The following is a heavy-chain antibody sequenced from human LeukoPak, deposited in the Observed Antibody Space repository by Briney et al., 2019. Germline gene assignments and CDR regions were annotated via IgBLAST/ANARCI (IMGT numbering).Heavy chain of an antibody. CDR3: ARDRGVAYCSCGSCLTPPYDS. V-gene: IGHV4-38-2*02. CDR2: IYHSGNT. Sequence: WVRQAPGKGPEWIGSIYHSGNTFYNPSLKSRVTISVGTSKHQFSLKLSSVTAADSAVYYCARDRGVAYCSCGSCLTPPYDSWGQGTLVTVSS. J-gene: IGHJ4*02. D-gene: IGHD2-15*01.